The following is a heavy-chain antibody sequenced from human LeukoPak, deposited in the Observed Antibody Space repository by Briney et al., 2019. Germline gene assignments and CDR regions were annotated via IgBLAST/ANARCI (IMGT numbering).Heavy chain of an antibody. Sequence: GGSLRLSCAASGFTVSSNYMSWVRQAPGKGLEWVSVIYSGGSTYYADSVKGRFAISRDNSKNTLYLQMNSLRAEDTAVYYCVQEGPRGLAFDIWGQGTKVTVSS. CDR3: VQEGPRGLAFDI. V-gene: IGHV3-53*01. CDR2: IYSGGST. CDR1: GFTVSSNY. J-gene: IGHJ3*02.